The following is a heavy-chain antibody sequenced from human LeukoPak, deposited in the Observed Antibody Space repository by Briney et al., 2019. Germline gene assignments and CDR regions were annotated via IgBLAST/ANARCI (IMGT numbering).Heavy chain of an antibody. Sequence: GGSLRLSCATSQFDFNKFGMTWVRQAPGKGLEWVSSISGNGGSTQFADSVQGRFAISRDNSKNTLYLQMNSLRAEDTAVYFCAKDPNGDYIGTFDIWGQGTMVTVSS. J-gene: IGHJ3*02. CDR2: ISGNGGST. D-gene: IGHD4-17*01. V-gene: IGHV3-23*01. CDR3: AKDPNGDYIGTFDI. CDR1: QFDFNKFG.